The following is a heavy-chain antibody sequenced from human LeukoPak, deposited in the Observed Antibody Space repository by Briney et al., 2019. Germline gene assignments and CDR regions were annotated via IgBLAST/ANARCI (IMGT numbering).Heavy chain of an antibody. CDR3: TREARVGNWFDP. Sequence: ASVKVSCKASGYTFTSYDINWVRQAPGQGLEWMGWINPDNGGTNYAQKFQGRVTMTRDTSIRTVYMDLSRLRSDDTAVFYCTREARVGNWFDPWGQGTQVTVSS. V-gene: IGHV1-2*02. CDR1: GYTFTSYD. J-gene: IGHJ5*02. CDR2: INPDNGGT. D-gene: IGHD2-2*01.